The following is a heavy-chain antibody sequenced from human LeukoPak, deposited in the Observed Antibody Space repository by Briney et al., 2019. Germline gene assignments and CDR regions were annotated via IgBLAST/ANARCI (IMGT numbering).Heavy chain of an antibody. CDR3: ARESDDRTRFYFKVDS. J-gene: IGHJ4*02. V-gene: IGHV4-4*07. CDR1: GDSISGCY. D-gene: IGHD3-22*01. Sequence: SETLSLTCTVSGDSISGCYWNWIRQPAGKGLEWIGRVYSSGNANYSPSLKSRVILSLDTSRNQVSLRLSSVTAADTAVYYCARESDDRTRFYFKVDSWGQGTVVTVSS. CDR2: VYSSGNA.